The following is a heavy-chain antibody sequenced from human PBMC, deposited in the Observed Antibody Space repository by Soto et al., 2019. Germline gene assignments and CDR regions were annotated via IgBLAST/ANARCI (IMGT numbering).Heavy chain of an antibody. CDR2: INHSGST. CDR3: ARGSGYYDFWSGYYTRAYYNYYYMDV. J-gene: IGHJ6*03. D-gene: IGHD3-3*01. V-gene: IGHV4-34*01. CDR1: GGSFSGYY. Sequence: SETLSLTCAFYGGSFSGYYWIWIRQPPGEGLEWIGEINHSGSTNYNPSLKSRVTISVDTSKNQFSLKLSSVTAADTAVYYCARGSGYYDFWSGYYTRAYYNYYYMDVWGKGTTVTVSS.